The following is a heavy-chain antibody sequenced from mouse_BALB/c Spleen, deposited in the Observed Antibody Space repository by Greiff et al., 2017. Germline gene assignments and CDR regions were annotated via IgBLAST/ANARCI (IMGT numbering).Heavy chain of an antibody. D-gene: IGHD2-10*02. V-gene: IGHV6-3*01. CDR2: IRLKSDNYTT. Sequence: EVQLVESGGGLVQPGGSLKLSCVASGFTFSSYWMSWVRQSPEKGLEWVADIRLKSDNYTTHYAESVKGKFTISRDDSKSRLYLQMSSLSAENTGIYYCTKYGNCGYFDDWGAGTTVTVSS. CDR1: GFTFSSYW. CDR3: TKYGNCGYFDD. J-gene: IGHJ1*01.